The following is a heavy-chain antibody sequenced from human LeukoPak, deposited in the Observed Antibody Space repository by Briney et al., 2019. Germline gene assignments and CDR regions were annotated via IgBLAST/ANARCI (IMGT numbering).Heavy chain of an antibody. D-gene: IGHD2-2*01. V-gene: IGHV5-51*01. CDR3: ARQHRSSTSHKGPMDV. CDR2: IYPGDSDT. Sequence: GEPLKISCKGSGYSFTSYWIGWVRQMPGKGVEWMGIIYPGDSDTSYSPSFQGQVTISADKSISTAYLQWSSLKASDTAMYNCARQHRSSTSHKGPMDVGGKGTPVTVSS. CDR1: GYSFTSYW. J-gene: IGHJ6*03.